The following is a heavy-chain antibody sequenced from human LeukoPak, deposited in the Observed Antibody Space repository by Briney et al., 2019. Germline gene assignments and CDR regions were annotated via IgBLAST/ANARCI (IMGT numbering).Heavy chain of an antibody. CDR1: GFPLSSYA. Sequence: GGSLRLSCAASGFPLSSYAMSWVRQAPGGGLEWVSTISDSGGRTYYADSVTGRFTISRDNSKNTLALQMNSLRAEDTAIYYCARRNLIAAASASYFDYWGQGTLVTVSS. CDR3: ARRNLIAAASASYFDY. D-gene: IGHD6-13*01. V-gene: IGHV3-23*01. J-gene: IGHJ4*02. CDR2: ISDSGGRT.